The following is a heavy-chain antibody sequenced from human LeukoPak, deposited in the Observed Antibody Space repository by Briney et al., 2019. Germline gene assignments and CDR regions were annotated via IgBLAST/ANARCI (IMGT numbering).Heavy chain of an antibody. V-gene: IGHV3-7*01. CDR3: VRDGRQRKTYYYASGGANAFDI. D-gene: IGHD3-10*01. J-gene: IGHJ3*02. CDR1: GISFSTSW. Sequence: GGSLRLSCAASGISFSTSWMNWVRQAPGKGLEWVATIKQAGSERYYLDSVKGRFTISRDNSKNTLDLQMNSLRAEDTAVYYCVRDGRQRKTYYYASGGANAFDIWGQGTMVTVSS. CDR2: IKQAGSER.